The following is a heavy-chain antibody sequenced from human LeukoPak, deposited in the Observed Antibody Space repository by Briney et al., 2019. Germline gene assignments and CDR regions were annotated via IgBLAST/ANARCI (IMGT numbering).Heavy chain of an antibody. J-gene: IGHJ6*03. CDR2: INPNSGGT. D-gene: IGHD3-10*01. V-gene: IGHV1-2*02. CDR3: ARDPGGVYYLYYMDV. CDR1: GYTFTGYY. Sequence: ASVKVSCKASGYTFTGYYMHWVRQAPGQGLEWMGWINPNSGGTNYAQKFQGRVTMTRDTSISTAYMELSRLRSDDTAVYYCARDPGGVYYLYYMDVWGKGTTVTISS.